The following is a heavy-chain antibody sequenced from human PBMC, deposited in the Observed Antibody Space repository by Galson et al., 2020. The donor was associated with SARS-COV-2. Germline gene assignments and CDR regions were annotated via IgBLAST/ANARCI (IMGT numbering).Heavy chain of an antibody. D-gene: IGHD1-1*01. CDR2: HSGST. CDR3: ARHAGIVDYIYFDS. J-gene: IGHJ4*02. Sequence: HSGSTYYSPSLKGRVTISVDTSKNQFSLKLSSVTAADTAVYFCARHAGIVDYIYFDSWGQGTLVSVSS. V-gene: IGHV4-30-2*04.